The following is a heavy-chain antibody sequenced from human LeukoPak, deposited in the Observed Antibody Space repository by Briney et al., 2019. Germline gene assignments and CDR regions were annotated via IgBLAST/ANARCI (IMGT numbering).Heavy chain of an antibody. CDR2: ISYDGSNK. Sequence: PGRSLRLSCAASGFTFSSYAMHWVCQAPGKGLEWVAVISYDGSNKYYADSVKGRFTISRDNSKNTLYLQMNSLRAEDTAVYYCAREPLSRDYYDSSGFDYWGQGTLVTVSS. CDR3: AREPLSRDYYDSSGFDY. J-gene: IGHJ4*02. V-gene: IGHV3-30-3*01. CDR1: GFTFSSYA. D-gene: IGHD3-22*01.